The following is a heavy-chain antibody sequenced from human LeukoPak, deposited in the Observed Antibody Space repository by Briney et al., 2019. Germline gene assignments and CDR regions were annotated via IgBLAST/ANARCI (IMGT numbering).Heavy chain of an antibody. CDR3: ARVLSSGWATFDY. CDR1: GGTFSSYA. J-gene: IGHJ4*02. V-gene: IGHV1-69*13. D-gene: IGHD6-19*01. CDR2: IIPIFGTA. Sequence: SVNVSCKASGGTFSSYAISWVRQAPGQGLEWMGGIIPIFGTANYAQKFQGRVTITADESTSTAYMELSSLRSEDTAVYYCARVLSSGWATFDYWGQGTLVTVSS.